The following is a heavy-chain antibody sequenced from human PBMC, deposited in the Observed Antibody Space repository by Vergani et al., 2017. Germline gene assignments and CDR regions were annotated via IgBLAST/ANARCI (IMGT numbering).Heavy chain of an antibody. CDR2: ISASGNA. V-gene: IGHV4-61*02. D-gene: IGHD2-15*01. Sequence: QVQLQASGPGRVKPSQTLSLTCTMSGGSIRAGYYFWSGIRQPAGKGLEWLGHISASGNASHSPSLKTRVSMSVDTSKNQFSLTVTSVTAADTAIYFCARRSGGYYSGGKVHPLRTAFDVWGHGTVVTVSS. CDR3: ARRSGGYYSGGKVHPLRTAFDV. J-gene: IGHJ3*01. CDR1: GGSIRAGYYF.